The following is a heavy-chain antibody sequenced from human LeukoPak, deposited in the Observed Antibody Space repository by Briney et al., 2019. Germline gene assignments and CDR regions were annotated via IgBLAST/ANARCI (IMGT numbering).Heavy chain of an antibody. V-gene: IGHV3-23*01. Sequence: PGESLRLSCAASGFTFSSYMMTWVRQAPGKGLEWVSAISGSGGSTYYADSVKGRFTISRDNSKNTLYLQMNSLRAEDTPVYYCARDTSADYWRQGTLVTVSS. J-gene: IGHJ4*02. CDR2: ISGSGGST. CDR1: GFTFSSYM. CDR3: ARDTSADY.